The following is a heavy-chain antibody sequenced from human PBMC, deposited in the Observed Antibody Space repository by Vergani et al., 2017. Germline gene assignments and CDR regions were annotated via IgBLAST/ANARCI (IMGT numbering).Heavy chain of an antibody. CDR3: ASKDPHIVVVPAALYYYYYYMDV. Sequence: QVQLVQSGAEVKKPGSSVKVSCKASGGTFSSYAISWVRQAPGQGLEWMGGIIPIFGTANYAQKFQGRVTITADESTSTAYMELSSLRSEDTAVYYCASKDPHIVVVPAALYYYYYYMDVWGKGTTVTVSS. D-gene: IGHD2-2*01. V-gene: IGHV1-69*01. CDR2: IIPIFGTA. J-gene: IGHJ6*03. CDR1: GGTFSSYA.